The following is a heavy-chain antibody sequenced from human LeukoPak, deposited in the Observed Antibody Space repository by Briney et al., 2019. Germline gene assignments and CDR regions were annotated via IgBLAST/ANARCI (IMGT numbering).Heavy chain of an antibody. CDR3: ARGGFTSYSFDI. J-gene: IGHJ3*02. Sequence: GESLKISCKGSGYSFTNYWIGWVRQMPGKGPEWMGIIYGGDSKTRYSPSFQGQVIISADKSISTAYLQWSSLRASDTAMYYCARGGFTSYSFDIWGQGTMVTVSS. CDR1: GYSFTNYW. D-gene: IGHD4-11*01. CDR2: IYGGDSKT. V-gene: IGHV5-51*01.